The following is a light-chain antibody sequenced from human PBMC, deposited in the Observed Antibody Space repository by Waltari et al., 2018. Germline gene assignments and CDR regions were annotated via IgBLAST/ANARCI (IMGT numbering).Light chain of an antibody. CDR1: QSISSW. CDR3: QHYNTYSRSIT. CDR2: KAS. Sequence: DIQMTQSPSTLSASVGDRVTIACLASQSISSWLAWYQQKPGKAPKLLIYKASTLESGVPSRFSGSGSGTEFTLTISSLQPDDFATYYCQHYNTYSRSITFGQGTRLEIQ. V-gene: IGKV1-5*03. J-gene: IGKJ5*01.